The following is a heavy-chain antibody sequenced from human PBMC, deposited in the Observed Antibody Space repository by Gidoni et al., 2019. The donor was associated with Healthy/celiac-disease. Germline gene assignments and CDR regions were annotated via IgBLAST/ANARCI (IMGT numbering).Heavy chain of an antibody. D-gene: IGHD1-26*01. J-gene: IGHJ6*02. CDR1: GGSISSGDYY. CDR2: IYYSGST. Sequence: QVQLQESGPGLVKPSQTLSLTCTVSGGSISSGDYYWSWIRQPPGKGLEWIGYIYYSGSTYYNPSLKSRVTISVDTSKNQFSLKLSSVTAADTAVYYCARDGIYSGSLHPDYYYYYGMDVWGQGTTVTVSS. V-gene: IGHV4-30-4*01. CDR3: ARDGIYSGSLHPDYYYYYGMDV.